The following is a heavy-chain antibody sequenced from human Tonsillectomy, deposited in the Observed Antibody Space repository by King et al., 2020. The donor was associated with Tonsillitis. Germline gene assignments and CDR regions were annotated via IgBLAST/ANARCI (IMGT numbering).Heavy chain of an antibody. D-gene: IGHD1-26*01. CDR1: GGSISISDHY. CDR3: AGSVSGSFDY. Sequence: QLQESGPGVVKPSETLSLTCTVSGGSISISDHYWAWIRQPPGKGLEWIGYMYYSGTIFYNPSLKSRITISGGTSENRFSLKLSSVTAADTAVYFCAGSVSGSFDYWGQGALVTVSS. J-gene: IGHJ4*02. V-gene: IGHV4-39*01. CDR2: MYYSGTI.